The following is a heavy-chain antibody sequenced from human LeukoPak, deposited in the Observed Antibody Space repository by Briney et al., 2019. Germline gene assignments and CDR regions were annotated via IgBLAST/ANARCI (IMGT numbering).Heavy chain of an antibody. CDR3: ARERIGGKVNSAPGHYFDY. D-gene: IGHD1-26*01. CDR1: GFTFSDYY. J-gene: IGHJ4*02. V-gene: IGHV3-11*01. Sequence: PGGSLRLSCAASGFTFSDYYMSWIRQAPGKGPEWVSYISSSGSTIYYADSVKGRFTISRDNAKNSLYLQMNSLRAEDTAVYYCARERIGGKVNSAPGHYFDYWGQGTLVTVSS. CDR2: ISSSGSTI.